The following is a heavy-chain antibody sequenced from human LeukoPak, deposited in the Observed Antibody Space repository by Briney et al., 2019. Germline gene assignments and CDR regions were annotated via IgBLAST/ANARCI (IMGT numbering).Heavy chain of an antibody. J-gene: IGHJ6*02. CDR3: AKDGYSSSWHDDYYYYYGMDV. D-gene: IGHD6-13*01. V-gene: IGHV3-23*01. Sequence: GGSLRLSCAASGFTVSSNYMSWVRQAPGKGLEWVSAISGNGRDTYYTDSVKGRFTISRDNSKNTLYLQMHSLRAEDTAVYYCAKDGYSSSWHDDYYYYYGMDVWGQGTTVTVSS. CDR1: GFTVSSNY. CDR2: ISGNGRDT.